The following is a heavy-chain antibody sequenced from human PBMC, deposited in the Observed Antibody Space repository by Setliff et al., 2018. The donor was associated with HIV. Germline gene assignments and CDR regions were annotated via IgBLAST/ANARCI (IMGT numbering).Heavy chain of an antibody. V-gene: IGHV1-69*13. Sequence: GASVKVSCKASGSTFYNYAINWVRQAPGQGLEWMGGIIPIFGTANYAQKFQGRVTITVDELTTTAYMELSSLISEDTAIFYCARGGPVDSLSPMGYSMALWGEGTTVTVSS. CDR2: IIPIFGTA. CDR3: ARGGPVDSLSPMGYSMAL. D-gene: IGHD2-8*01. CDR1: GSTFYNYA. J-gene: IGHJ6*03.